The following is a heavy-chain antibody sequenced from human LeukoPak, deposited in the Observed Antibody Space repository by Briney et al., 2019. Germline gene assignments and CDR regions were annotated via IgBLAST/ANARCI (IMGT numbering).Heavy chain of an antibody. CDR1: HGSIRSGGYY. CDR2: IYHTEST. Sequence: SETPSLTCTVSHGSIRSGGYYWSWLRQHPEKGLESIGHIYHTESTHYNASLKSRLTMSVDTSRNQFSLRLDSVTVADTAVYYCARGGVVTTTPRFDPWGQGTLVIVSS. D-gene: IGHD1-1*01. V-gene: IGHV4-31*03. CDR3: ARGGVVTTTPRFDP. J-gene: IGHJ5*02.